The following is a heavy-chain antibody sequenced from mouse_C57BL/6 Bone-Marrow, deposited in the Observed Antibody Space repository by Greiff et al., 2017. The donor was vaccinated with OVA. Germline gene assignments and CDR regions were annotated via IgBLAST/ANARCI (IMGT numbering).Heavy chain of an antibody. CDR2: IHPSDSDT. CDR1: GYTFTSYW. V-gene: IGHV1-74*01. Sequence: VQLQQSGAELVKPGASVKVSCKASGYTFTSYWMHWVKQRPGQGLEWIGRIHPSDSDTNYNQKFKGKAKLTVDKSSSPAYMELRSLTSEDTAVYYCARRVYYAMDYWGQGTSVTVSS. CDR3: ARRVYYAMDY. J-gene: IGHJ4*01.